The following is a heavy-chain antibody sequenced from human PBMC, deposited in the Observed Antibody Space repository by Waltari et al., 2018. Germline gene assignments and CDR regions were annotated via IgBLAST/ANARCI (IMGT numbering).Heavy chain of an antibody. J-gene: IGHJ4*02. D-gene: IGHD5-12*01. Sequence: EVQLLESGGGLVQPGGSLRLSCAASGFTFSSYAMSWVRQAPGKGLEWVSAIRGGGGSTHYADSLKGRFTISRDNSKNTLYLQMNSLSAEDTAVYYCAKDGGGYSRPPFDYWGQGTLVTVSS. CDR3: AKDGGGYSRPPFDY. CDR2: IRGGGGST. CDR1: GFTFSSYA. V-gene: IGHV3-23*01.